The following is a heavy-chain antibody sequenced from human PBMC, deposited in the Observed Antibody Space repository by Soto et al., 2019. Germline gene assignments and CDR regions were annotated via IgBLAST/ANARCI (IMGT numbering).Heavy chain of an antibody. CDR2: IYYSGST. J-gene: IGHJ4*02. V-gene: IGHV4-39*01. CDR3: ARAPTPGWAAAGKAYFDY. CDR1: GGSISSSSYY. Sequence: SETLSLTCTVSGGSISSSSYYWGWIRQPPGKGLEWIGSIYYSGSTYYNPSLKSRVTISVDTSKNQFSLKLSSVTAADTAVYYCARAPTPGWAAAGKAYFDYWGQGTLVTVSS. D-gene: IGHD6-13*01.